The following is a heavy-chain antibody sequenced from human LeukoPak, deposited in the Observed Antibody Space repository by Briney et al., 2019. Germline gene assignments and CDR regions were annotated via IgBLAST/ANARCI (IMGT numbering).Heavy chain of an antibody. CDR2: ISYDGSNK. CDR1: GFTFSSYG. J-gene: IGHJ4*02. V-gene: IGHV3-30*18. Sequence: PGGSLRLSCAASGFTFSSYGMPWVRQAPGKGLEWVAVISYDGSNKYYADSVKGRFTISRDNSKNTLYLQMNSLRAEDTAVYYCPKPLVVQVAMVPPPFDYWGQGTLVTVSS. D-gene: IGHD2-2*01. CDR3: PKPLVVQVAMVPPPFDY.